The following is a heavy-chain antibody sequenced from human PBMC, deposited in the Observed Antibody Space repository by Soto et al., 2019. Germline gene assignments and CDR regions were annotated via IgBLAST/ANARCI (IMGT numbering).Heavy chain of an antibody. CDR3: VHRAGLRGNCNGGYFDF. J-gene: IGHJ4*02. D-gene: IGHD1-1*01. V-gene: IGHV2-5*02. CDR2: IYWDNDK. Sequence: QITLKESGPTRVKPTQTLTLTCTFSGFSLSTSGVGVGWIRQPPGKALERLALIYWDNDKRYSPSLKSRLTITKDTSRNQVVPTMTNMDPVDTATYYCVHRAGLRGNCNGGYFDFWGQGALVSVSS. CDR1: GFSLSTSGVG.